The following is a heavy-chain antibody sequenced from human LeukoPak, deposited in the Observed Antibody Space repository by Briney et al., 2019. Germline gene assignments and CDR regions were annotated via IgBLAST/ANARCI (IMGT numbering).Heavy chain of an antibody. CDR3: IRLWFGEFI. CDR1: GFTFSDHY. D-gene: IGHD3-10*01. CDR2: IKSKTDGGTT. J-gene: IGHJ3*02. Sequence: GGSLRLSCAASGFTFSDHYMDWVRQAPGKGLEWVGRIKSKTDGGTTDYAAPVKGRFTISRDDSKNTLYLQINSLKTEDTAVYYCIRLWFGEFIWGQGTMVSVSS. V-gene: IGHV3-15*01.